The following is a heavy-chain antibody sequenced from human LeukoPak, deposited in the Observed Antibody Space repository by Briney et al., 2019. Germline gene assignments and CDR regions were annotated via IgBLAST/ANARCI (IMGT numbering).Heavy chain of an antibody. V-gene: IGHV4-38-2*02. D-gene: IGHD3-3*01. Sequence: SETLSLTCSVSGYSISSGYYWGWIRQPPGKGLEWIGSIYHSGSTYYNTSLKSRVTISVDTSKNQFSLKLNSVIAADTAVYYCATGWSGYYWTTWGQGTLVAVSS. CDR3: ATGWSGYYWTT. J-gene: IGHJ5*02. CDR1: GYSISSGYY. CDR2: IYHSGST.